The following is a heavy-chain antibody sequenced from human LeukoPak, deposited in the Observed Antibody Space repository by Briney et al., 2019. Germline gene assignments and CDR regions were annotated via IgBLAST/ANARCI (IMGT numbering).Heavy chain of an antibody. V-gene: IGHV3-66*01. D-gene: IGHD5-18*01. CDR3: ARAPGLRRGAFDI. CDR1: GFTVSSNY. CDR2: IYSGGST. Sequence: GGSLRLSCAASGFTVSSNYMSWVRQAPGKGLEWVSVIYSGGSTYYADSVKGRFTISRDNSKNTLYLQMNSLRAEDTAVYYCARAPGLRRGAFDIWGQGTMVTVSS. J-gene: IGHJ3*02.